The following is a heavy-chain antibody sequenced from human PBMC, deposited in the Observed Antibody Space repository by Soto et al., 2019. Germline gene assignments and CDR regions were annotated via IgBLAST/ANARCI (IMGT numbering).Heavy chain of an antibody. CDR2: TYYRSKWYN. D-gene: IGHD5-18*01. V-gene: IGHV6-1*01. CDR1: GDSVSSNSAA. CDR3: ARAPRGYSYGYNTDLYYYGMDV. J-gene: IGHJ6*02. Sequence: SQTLSLTCAISGDSVSSNSAAWNWIRQSPSRGLEWLGRTYYRSKWYNDYAVSVKSRITINPDTSKNQFSLQLNSVTPEDTAVYYCARAPRGYSYGYNTDLYYYGMDVWGQGTTVTVSS.